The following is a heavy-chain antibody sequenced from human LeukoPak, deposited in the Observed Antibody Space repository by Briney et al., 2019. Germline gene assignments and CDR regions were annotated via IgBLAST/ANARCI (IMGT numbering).Heavy chain of an antibody. CDR1: GGSISGYY. CDR2: IHYSGNT. Sequence: SETLSLTCTVSGGSISGYYWSWIRQPPGKGLEWIGYIHYSGNTNYNPSLKSRVTISVDTSKNQFSLKLSSVTAADTAVYYCARGFTQWLGLFDYWGRGTLVTVSS. V-gene: IGHV4-59*01. J-gene: IGHJ4*02. D-gene: IGHD6-19*01. CDR3: ARGFTQWLGLFDY.